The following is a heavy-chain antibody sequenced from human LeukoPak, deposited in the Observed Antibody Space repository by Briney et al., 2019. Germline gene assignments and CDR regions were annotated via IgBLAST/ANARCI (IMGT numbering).Heavy chain of an antibody. J-gene: IGHJ4*02. V-gene: IGHV4-4*07. D-gene: IGHD1-26*01. CDR1: GDSINNYY. CDR2: IFNGGST. Sequence: PSETLSLTCTVSGDSINNYYWSWIRQPAGKGLEWIGRIFNGGSTDYNPSLKSRVTMSVDTSKNQFSVKVNSVTAADTAVYYCARGLGVGADRALDYWGQGTLVTVSS. CDR3: ARGLGVGADRALDY.